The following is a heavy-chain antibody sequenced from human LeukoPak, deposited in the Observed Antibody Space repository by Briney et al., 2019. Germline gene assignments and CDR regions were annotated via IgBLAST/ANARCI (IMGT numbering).Heavy chain of an antibody. CDR1: GFTFSSYW. Sequence: GGSLRLSCAASGFTFSSYWMSWVRQAPGKGLEWVANIKQDGSEKYYVDSVKGRFTISRDNAKNSLYLQMNSLRAEDTAVYYCAKSAIVSSGGYYYYMDVWGKGTTVTVSS. CDR2: IKQDGSEK. D-gene: IGHD5/OR15-5a*01. J-gene: IGHJ6*03. CDR3: AKSAIVSSGGYYYYMDV. V-gene: IGHV3-7*01.